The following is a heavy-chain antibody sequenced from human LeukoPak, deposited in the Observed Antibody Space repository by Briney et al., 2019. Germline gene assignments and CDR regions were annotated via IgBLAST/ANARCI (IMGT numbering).Heavy chain of an antibody. CDR1: GGSITGYF. J-gene: IGHJ4*02. CDR3: ARGGTSDY. D-gene: IGHD1-1*01. CDR2: VFYSGGT. Sequence: PSETLSLTCTVSGGSITGYFWSWIRQPPGKGLEWIGYVFYSGGTLYNPSLESRVTMSVGTSKSQFSLELTSVTAADTAVYYCARGGTSDYWGQGTLVTVSS. V-gene: IGHV4-59*12.